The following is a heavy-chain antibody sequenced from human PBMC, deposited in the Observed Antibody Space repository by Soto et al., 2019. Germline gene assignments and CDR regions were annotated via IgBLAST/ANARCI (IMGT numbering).Heavy chain of an antibody. CDR2: IYYSGST. J-gene: IGHJ4*02. V-gene: IGHV4-31*03. CDR1: GGSISSGGYF. D-gene: IGHD1-1*01. Sequence: SETLSLTCTVSGGSISSGGYFWSWIRQHPGKGLEWIGYIYYSGSTSSNPSLKSRVTISVDTSKNQFSLKLSSVTAADTALYYCAKDRPRRTSGYFFDYWGQGTPVTVSS. CDR3: AKDRPRRTSGYFFDY.